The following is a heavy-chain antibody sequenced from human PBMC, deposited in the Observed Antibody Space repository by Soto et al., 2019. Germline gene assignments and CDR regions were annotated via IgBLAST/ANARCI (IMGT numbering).Heavy chain of an antibody. Sequence: GGSLRLSCAASGFTFSSYSMNWVRQAPGKGLEWVSYISSSSTIYYADSVKGRFTISRDNAKNSLYLQMNSLRAEDTAVYYCARDYSMIVVVPGYWGQGTLVTVSS. V-gene: IGHV3-48*01. CDR1: GFTFSSYS. J-gene: IGHJ4*02. CDR3: ARDYSMIVVVPGY. CDR2: ISSSSTI. D-gene: IGHD3-22*01.